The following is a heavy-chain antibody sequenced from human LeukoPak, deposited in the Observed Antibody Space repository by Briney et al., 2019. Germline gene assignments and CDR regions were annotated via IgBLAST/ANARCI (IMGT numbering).Heavy chain of an antibody. D-gene: IGHD3-22*01. CDR2: IYTSGST. V-gene: IGHV4-61*02. Sequence: SQTLSLTCTVSGGSISSGSYYWSWIRQPAGTGLEWIGRIYTSGSTNYNPSLKSRVTISVDTSKNQFSLKLSSVTAADTAVYYCARDSSGYHRSYFVGDAFDIWGQGTMVTVSS. J-gene: IGHJ3*02. CDR3: ARDSSGYHRSYFVGDAFDI. CDR1: GGSISSGSYY.